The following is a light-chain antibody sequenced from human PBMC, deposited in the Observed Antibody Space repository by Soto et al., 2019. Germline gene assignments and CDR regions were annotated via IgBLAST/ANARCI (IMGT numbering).Light chain of an antibody. CDR1: SGHSSYA. V-gene: IGLV4-69*01. J-gene: IGLJ1*01. Sequence: QPVLTQSPSASASLGASVKLTCTLSSGHSSYAIAWHQQQPGKGPRYLMKLNSDGSHSKGDGIPDRFSGSSSGAERYLTISSLQSEDEADYYCQTWGTGIQVFGTGTKLTVL. CDR2: LNSDGSH. CDR3: QTWGTGIQV.